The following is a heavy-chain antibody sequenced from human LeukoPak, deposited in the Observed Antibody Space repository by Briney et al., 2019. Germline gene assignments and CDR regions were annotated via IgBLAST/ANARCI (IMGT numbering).Heavy chain of an antibody. Sequence: GGSLRLSCAASGFTVSSNYMSWVRQAPGKGLEWVSVIYSGGSTYYADSVKGRFTVSRHNSKNTLYLQMSSLRAEDTAVYYCAREGRMGGTETNNWFDPWGQGTLVTVSS. CDR2: IYSGGST. J-gene: IGHJ5*02. D-gene: IGHD3-16*01. CDR3: AREGRMGGTETNNWFDP. V-gene: IGHV3-53*04. CDR1: GFTVSSNY.